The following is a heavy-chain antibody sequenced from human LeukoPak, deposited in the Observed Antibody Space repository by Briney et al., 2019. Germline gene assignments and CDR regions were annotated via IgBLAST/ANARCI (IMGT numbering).Heavy chain of an antibody. CDR2: INHSGST. CDR3: ARAKRWLQLGYFDY. V-gene: IGHV4-34*01. J-gene: IGHJ4*02. CDR1: GGSFSGYY. Sequence: SETLSLTCAVYGGSFSGYYWSWIRQPPGKGLECIGEINHSGSTNYNPSLKSRVTISVDTSKNQFSLKLSSVTAADTAVYYCARAKRWLQLGYFDYWGQGTLVTVSS. D-gene: IGHD5-24*01.